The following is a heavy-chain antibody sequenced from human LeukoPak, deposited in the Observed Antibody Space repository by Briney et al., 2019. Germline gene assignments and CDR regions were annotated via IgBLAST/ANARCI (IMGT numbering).Heavy chain of an antibody. D-gene: IGHD3-3*01. J-gene: IGHJ4*02. CDR2: MYHSGST. Sequence: SETLSLTCAVSGYSISSGYYWGWIRQPPGKGLEWIGSMYHSGSTYYNPSLKSPVTMSLDTSKNQFSLKLSPVTAADTAVYYCARLSPRFAVVRDSHFDYWGQGILVTVSS. CDR1: GYSISSGYY. V-gene: IGHV4-38-2*01. CDR3: ARLSPRFAVVRDSHFDY.